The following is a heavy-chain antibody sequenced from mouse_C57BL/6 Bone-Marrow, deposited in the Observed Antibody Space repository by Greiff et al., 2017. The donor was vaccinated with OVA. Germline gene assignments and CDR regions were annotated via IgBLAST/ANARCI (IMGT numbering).Heavy chain of an antibody. J-gene: IGHJ4*01. CDR2: IYPSDSET. V-gene: IGHV1-61*01. CDR3: ARGRYAMDY. CDR1: GYTFTSYW. Sequence: QVQLQQPGAELVRPGSSVKLSCKASGYTFTSYWMDWVKQRPGQGLEWIGNIYPSDSETHYNQKFKDKATLTVDKSSSTAYMRLSSLTSEDSAVYYCARGRYAMDYWGQGTSVTVSS.